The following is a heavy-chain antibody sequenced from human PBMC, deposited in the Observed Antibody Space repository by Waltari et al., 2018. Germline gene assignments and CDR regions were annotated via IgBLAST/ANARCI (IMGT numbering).Heavy chain of an antibody. J-gene: IGHJ3*01. Sequence: QVQLVQSGAEVKKPGASVKVSCKASGYTFTSSGNSWVRQAPGQGLQWTGWVSADKRETNYAQKFQGSVTMTTDTSTSTAYMELTSLRSDETALYYCARGGITMIVVAEDAFDVWGQGTMVTVSS. CDR3: ARGGITMIVVAEDAFDV. D-gene: IGHD3-22*01. V-gene: IGHV1-18*01. CDR2: VSADKRET. CDR1: GYTFTSSG.